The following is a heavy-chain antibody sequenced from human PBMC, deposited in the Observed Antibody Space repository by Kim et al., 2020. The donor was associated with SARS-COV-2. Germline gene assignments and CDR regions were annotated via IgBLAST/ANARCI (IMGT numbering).Heavy chain of an antibody. J-gene: IGHJ4*02. D-gene: IGHD5-12*01. Sequence: YTPSLKSRVTIAVDTSKNQFSLKLSSVTAADTAVYYGASYGYSGYWGFDYWGQGTLVTVSS. V-gene: IGHV4-39*01. CDR3: ASYGYSGYWGFDY.